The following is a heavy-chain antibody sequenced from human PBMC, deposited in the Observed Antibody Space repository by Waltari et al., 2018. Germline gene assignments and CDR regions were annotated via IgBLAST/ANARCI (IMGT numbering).Heavy chain of an antibody. D-gene: IGHD6-25*01. CDR3: ATDPSGLDV. CDR2: IIPLLGTS. Sequence: QVQLVQSGAEVKKPWSSVKVSCRASGGTFSSYSITWVRQAPGQGLEWMGRIIPLLGTSNIAQKFQGRLTISADRFTSISYMDLIDLRSDDTAVYYCATDPSGLDVWGQGTTVIVSS. J-gene: IGHJ6*02. V-gene: IGHV1-69*08. CDR1: GGTFSSYS.